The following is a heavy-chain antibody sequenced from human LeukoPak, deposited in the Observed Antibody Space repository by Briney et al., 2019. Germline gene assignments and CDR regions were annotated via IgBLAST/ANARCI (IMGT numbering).Heavy chain of an antibody. J-gene: IGHJ3*02. Sequence: TSETLSITRTVSGGSISSYYWSWIRQPPGKGLEWIGYIYYSGSTNYNPSLKSRVTISVDTSKNQFSLKLSSVTAADTAVYYCARPLYTGGFDIWGQGTMVTVSS. CDR1: GGSISSYY. CDR2: IYYSGST. V-gene: IGHV4-59*01. CDR3: ARPLYTGGFDI. D-gene: IGHD2-2*02.